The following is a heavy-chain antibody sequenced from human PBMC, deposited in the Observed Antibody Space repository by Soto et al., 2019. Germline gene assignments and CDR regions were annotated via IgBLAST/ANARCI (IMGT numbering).Heavy chain of an antibody. Sequence: EVQVEESGGGLVKPGESLRLSCAGSGFTFNIAWLSWVRQAPGKGLEWIGRIKSKGSGGTTDYAAPVKGRFSVSRDDLKNKLYLQMNSLKTEDTAIYYCVATHNGNPARPYLYVWCQGTLVTVSS. J-gene: IGHJ4*02. CDR1: GFTFNIAW. V-gene: IGHV3-15*01. CDR2: IKSKGSGGTT. CDR3: VATHNGNPARPYLYV. D-gene: IGHD1-26*01.